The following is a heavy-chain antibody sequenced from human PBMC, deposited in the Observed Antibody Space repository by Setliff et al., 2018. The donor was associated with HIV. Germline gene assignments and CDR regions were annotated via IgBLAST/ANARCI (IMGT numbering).Heavy chain of an antibody. D-gene: IGHD3-22*01. CDR1: GYSFTSYG. V-gene: IGHV1-18*01. J-gene: IGHJ4*02. CDR2: ISAYNGNK. Sequence: ASVKVSCKASGYSFTSYGISWVRQAPGQGLEWMGWISAYNGNKNYAQYLQDRITMTTDTSTSTAYMELRSLRSDDTAVYYCARFPNPSQIVVLMPPDYWGQGTLVTVPQ. CDR3: ARFPNPSQIVVLMPPDY.